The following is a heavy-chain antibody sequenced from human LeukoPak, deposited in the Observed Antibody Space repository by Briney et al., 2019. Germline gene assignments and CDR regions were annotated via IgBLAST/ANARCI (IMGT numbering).Heavy chain of an antibody. CDR2: IYSGGST. V-gene: IGHV3-66*01. Sequence: PSETLSLTCTVSGGSISSGGYYWSWVRQAPGKGLEWVSVIYSGGSTYYADSVKGRFTISRDNSKNTLYLQMNSLRAEDTAVYYCARDRAGVDYWGQGTLVTVSS. D-gene: IGHD3-10*01. CDR1: GGSISSGGYY. J-gene: IGHJ4*02. CDR3: ARDRAGVDY.